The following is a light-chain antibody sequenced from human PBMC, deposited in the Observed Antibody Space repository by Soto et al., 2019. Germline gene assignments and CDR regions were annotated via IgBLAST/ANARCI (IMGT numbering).Light chain of an antibody. Sequence: QSALTQPAYVSGSPGQSITISCTGTSSDVGGYNYVSWYQHHPGKAPKLMIYDVSNRPSGVSNRFSGSKSGNTASLTISGLQAEDEADYYCSSYTSSSTLVFGGGTKLTVL. V-gene: IGLV2-14*03. CDR3: SSYTSSSTLV. CDR2: DVS. J-gene: IGLJ2*01. CDR1: SSDVGGYNY.